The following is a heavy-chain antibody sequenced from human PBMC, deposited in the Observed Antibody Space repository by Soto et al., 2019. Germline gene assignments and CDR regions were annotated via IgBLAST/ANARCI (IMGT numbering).Heavy chain of an antibody. CDR3: CHTWV. V-gene: IGHV3-7*01. Sequence: EVQMVESGGGLVQPGGSLRLSCAASGFSISDYWMSWVRQAPGKGLEWVGNIKEDGSEENYVDSVKGRFTISRDNARNSLYLQMNSLRVEDTAVYYCCHTWVGGQGTLVTVSS. CDR1: GFSISDYW. J-gene: IGHJ4*02. D-gene: IGHD1-26*01. CDR2: IKEDGSEE.